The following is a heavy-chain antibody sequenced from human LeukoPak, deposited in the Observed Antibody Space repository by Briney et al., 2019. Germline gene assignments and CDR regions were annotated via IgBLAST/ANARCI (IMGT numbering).Heavy chain of an antibody. CDR2: IHYTGGT. J-gene: IGHJ4*02. Sequence: PSETLSLTCAVYGGSITGYYWSWIRQTPGRGLEWVGEIHYTGGTSYNPSLKSRATISTDTSKNQFSLRLSSVTAADTAVYYCARGNILTGYCFDFWGQGALVTVSS. CDR3: ARGNILTGYCFDF. CDR1: GGSITGYY. D-gene: IGHD3-9*01. V-gene: IGHV4-34*01.